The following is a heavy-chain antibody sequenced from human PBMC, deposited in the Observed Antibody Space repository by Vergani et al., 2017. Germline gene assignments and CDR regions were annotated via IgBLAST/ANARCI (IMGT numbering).Heavy chain of an antibody. J-gene: IGHJ4*02. CDR2: IIPIFGTA. CDR3: AGDTLLSSASGGYPVDDY. V-gene: IGHV1-69*06. Sequence: QVQLVQSGAEVKKPGSSVKVSCKASGGTFSSYAISWVRQAPGQGLEWMGGIIPIFGTANYAQKFQGRVTITADKSTSTAYMELSSLRSEDTAVYYCAGDTLLSSASGGYPVDDYWGQGTLVTVSS. CDR1: GGTFSSYA. D-gene: IGHD1-26*01.